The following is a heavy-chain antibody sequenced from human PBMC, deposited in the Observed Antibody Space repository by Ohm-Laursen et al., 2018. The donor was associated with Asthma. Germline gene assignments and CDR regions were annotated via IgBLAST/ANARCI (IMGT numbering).Heavy chain of an antibody. D-gene: IGHD3-16*02. Sequence: SLRLSCAATGFTFSSYWMHWVRQAPGKGPVWVSRLNTDGSGTWYADSVKGRFTISRDNAKNTLYLQMNSLRAEDTAVYYCARGGRNVWVSYRPTGFDYWGQGTLVTVSS. CDR1: GFTFSSYW. V-gene: IGHV3-74*01. CDR2: LNTDGSGT. CDR3: ARGGRNVWVSYRPTGFDY. J-gene: IGHJ4*02.